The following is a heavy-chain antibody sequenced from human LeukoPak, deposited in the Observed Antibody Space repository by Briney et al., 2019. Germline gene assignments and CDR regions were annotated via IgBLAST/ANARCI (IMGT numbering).Heavy chain of an antibody. CDR3: ASGGGYSYGYFDY. D-gene: IGHD5-18*01. J-gene: IGHJ4*02. V-gene: IGHV4-34*01. CDR1: GGSFSGYY. CDR2: INRSGST. Sequence: TASETLSLTCAVYGGSFSGYYWSWIRQPPGKGLEWIGEINRSGSTNYNPSLKSRVTISVDTSKNQFSLKLSSVTAADTAVYYCASGGGYSYGYFDYWGQGTLVTVSS.